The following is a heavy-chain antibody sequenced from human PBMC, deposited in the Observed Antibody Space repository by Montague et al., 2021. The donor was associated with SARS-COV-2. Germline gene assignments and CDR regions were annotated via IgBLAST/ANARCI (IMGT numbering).Heavy chain of an antibody. D-gene: IGHD5-12*01. CDR1: GDSINNYY. CDR3: AMGRGYSCYALDY. J-gene: IGHJ4*02. CDR2: IYYSGGANYYPSRGT. V-gene: IGHV4-59*01. Sequence: SETLSLTCTVSGDSINNYYWSWIRQSPGKGLEYIGYIYYSGGANYYPSRGTNYNPSFDTRVSISLDTSKNQFSLNLSSVTTADTAVYYCAMGRGYSCYALDYWGQGTLVTVSS.